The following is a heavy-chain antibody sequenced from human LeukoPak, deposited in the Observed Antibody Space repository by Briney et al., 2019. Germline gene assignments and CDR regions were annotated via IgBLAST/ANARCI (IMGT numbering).Heavy chain of an antibody. V-gene: IGHV1-18*01. Sequence: GASVKVSCKASGYTFTSYGISWVRQAPGQGLDWMGWISCYDGTTKFAQKFQGRVTLTTDTSTRTAYMELRNLRSGDTAVYYCARDPSNSVGNRVYFDFWGQGTLVTVS. J-gene: IGHJ4*02. CDR2: ISCYDGTT. CDR3: ARDPSNSVGNRVYFDF. D-gene: IGHD5/OR15-5a*01. CDR1: GYTFTSYG.